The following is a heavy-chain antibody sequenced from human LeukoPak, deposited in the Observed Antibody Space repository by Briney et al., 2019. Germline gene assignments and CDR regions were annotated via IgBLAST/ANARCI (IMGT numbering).Heavy chain of an antibody. CDR1: GFTFSSAW. CDR3: TRDYSYAMAV. J-gene: IGHJ6*02. CDR2: INSDGSST. Sequence: PGGSLRLSCAASGFTFSSAWMHWVRQTPGTGLVWVSRINSDGSSTNYADSVKGRFTISRDNAKNMVNLQMNSLRAEDTAIYYCTRDYSYAMAVWGQGTTVTVSS. D-gene: IGHD2-21*01. V-gene: IGHV3-74*01.